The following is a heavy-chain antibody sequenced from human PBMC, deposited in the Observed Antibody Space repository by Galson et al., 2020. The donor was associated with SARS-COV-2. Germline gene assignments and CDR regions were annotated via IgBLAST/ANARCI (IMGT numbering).Heavy chain of an antibody. V-gene: IGHV3-7*01. Sequence: GGSLRLSGEASGFAFMTYSITWVRQAPWKGLEWVASIKHDVSETYYVDSVKGRFAISRDNTNNSLYLQMNSLRAEDTARYYCARTPPVTAERGIRMYWGQGTLVAVSS. CDR2: IKHDVSET. D-gene: IGHD2-15*01. CDR1: GFAFMTYS. CDR3: ARTPPVTAERGIRMY. J-gene: IGHJ4*02.